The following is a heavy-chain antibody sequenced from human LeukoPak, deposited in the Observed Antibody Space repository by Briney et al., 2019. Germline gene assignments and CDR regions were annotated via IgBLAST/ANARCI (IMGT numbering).Heavy chain of an antibody. CDR1: GGSFSAYY. V-gene: IGHV4-38-2*01. CDR2: VYHSGST. J-gene: IGHJ4*02. Sequence: SETLSLTCAVYGGSFSAYYWDWIRQPPGKGLEWIGTVYHSGSTYYNPSLKSRVTISVDTSKNQFSLKLNSVTTADTAVYYCARQTSEYDILTGPDYWGQGTLVTVSS. CDR3: ARQTSEYDILTGPDY. D-gene: IGHD3-9*01.